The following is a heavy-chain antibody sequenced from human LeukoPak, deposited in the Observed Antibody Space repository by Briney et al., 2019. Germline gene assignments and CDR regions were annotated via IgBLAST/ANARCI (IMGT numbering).Heavy chain of an antibody. CDR3: ARDYYDSSGPRGMDV. J-gene: IGHJ6*02. D-gene: IGHD3-22*01. CDR1: GGSISSGGYS. CDR2: IYHSGST. Sequence: SETLSLTCAVSGGSISSGGYSWSWIRQPPGKGLEWIGCIYHSGSTYYNPSLKSRVTISVDRSKNQFSLKLSSVTAADTAVYYCARDYYDSSGPRGMDVWGQGTTVTVSS. V-gene: IGHV4-30-2*01.